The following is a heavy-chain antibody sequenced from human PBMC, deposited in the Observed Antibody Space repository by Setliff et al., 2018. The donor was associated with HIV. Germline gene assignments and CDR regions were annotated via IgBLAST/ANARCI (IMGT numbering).Heavy chain of an antibody. CDR3: ARVLRITIIRGPNWFDP. V-gene: IGHV1-3*01. CDR2: INAGNGNT. J-gene: IGHJ5*02. CDR1: GYTFTSYA. Sequence: ASVKVSCKTSGYTFTSYAMHWVRQAPGQRLEWMGWINAGNGNTKYSQKFQGRVTITRDTSASTAYMELSSLRSEDTAVYYCARVLRITIIRGPNWFDPWGQGTLVTVSS. D-gene: IGHD3-10*01.